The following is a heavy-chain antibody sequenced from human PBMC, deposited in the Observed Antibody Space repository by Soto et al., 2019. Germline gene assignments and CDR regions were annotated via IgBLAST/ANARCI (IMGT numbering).Heavy chain of an antibody. J-gene: IGHJ4*02. V-gene: IGHV3-30*18. CDR3: AKDWYYYDSSGNDY. CDR1: GFTFSSYG. CDR2: ISYDGSNK. Sequence: SLRLSCAASGFTFSSYGMHWVRQAPGKGLEWVAVISYDGSNKYYADSVKGRFTISRDNSKNTLYLQMSSLRAEDTAVYYCAKDWYYYDSSGNDYWGQGTLVTVSS. D-gene: IGHD3-22*01.